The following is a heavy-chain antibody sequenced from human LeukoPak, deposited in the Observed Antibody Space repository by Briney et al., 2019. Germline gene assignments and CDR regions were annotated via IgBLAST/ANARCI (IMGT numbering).Heavy chain of an antibody. V-gene: IGHV3-74*03. Sequence: GGSLRLSCAASGFTFNKYWMQWVRQAPGKGLEWVSRIKSDGTVTTYADSVKGRFTLSRDNARNMMFLEMSSLRAEDTAVYYCARSCGDDCHHKVPGDYWGQGTLVTVSS. J-gene: IGHJ4*02. CDR2: IKSDGTVT. D-gene: IGHD2-21*02. CDR1: GFTFNKYW. CDR3: ARSCGDDCHHKVPGDY.